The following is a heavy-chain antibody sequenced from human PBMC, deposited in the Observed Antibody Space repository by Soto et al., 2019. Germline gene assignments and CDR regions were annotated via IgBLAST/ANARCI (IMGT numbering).Heavy chain of an antibody. CDR1: GFSLSSSEVG. D-gene: IGHD3-9*01. CDR2: IYWNDDK. V-gene: IGHV2-5*01. CDR3: AHDQLYPVMYDILTGYYSTFDY. J-gene: IGHJ4*02. Sequence: SAPTPGNHTQTLTLTCRSPGFSLSSSEVGVGWIRQPPGKALEWLALIYWNDDKRYSPSLKSRLTITKDTSKNQVVLTMTNMDPVDTATYYCAHDQLYPVMYDILTGYYSTFDYWGQGSLVTVSS.